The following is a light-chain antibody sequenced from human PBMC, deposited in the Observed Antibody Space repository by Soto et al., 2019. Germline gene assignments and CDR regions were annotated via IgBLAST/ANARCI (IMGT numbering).Light chain of an antibody. CDR2: WAS. J-gene: IGKJ1*01. V-gene: IGKV4-1*01. CDR3: QQYYGSPPT. CDR1: QSVLYSSNNKNY. Sequence: DIVMTQSPDSLAVSLGERATINCKSSQSVLYSSNNKNYLAWYQQKSGQPPKLLIYWASTRESGVPDRFSGSGSGKDFTLTIRSLQAEDVAVYYCQQYYGSPPTFGQGTKVEIK.